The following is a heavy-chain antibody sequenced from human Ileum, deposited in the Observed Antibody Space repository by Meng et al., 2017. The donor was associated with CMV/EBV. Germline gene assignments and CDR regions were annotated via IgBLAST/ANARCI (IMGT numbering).Heavy chain of an antibody. Sequence: ESLKISCAASGFPFGYYNMNWVRQAPGKGLEWIGYIYYSGSTNYNPSLKSRVTISVDTSKNQFSLKLSSVTAADTAVYYCARVGYYYGSGGGAFDIWGQGTMVTVSS. J-gene: IGHJ3*02. CDR1: GFPFGYYN. CDR2: IYYSGST. D-gene: IGHD3-10*01. CDR3: ARVGYYYGSGGGAFDI. V-gene: IGHV4-59*01.